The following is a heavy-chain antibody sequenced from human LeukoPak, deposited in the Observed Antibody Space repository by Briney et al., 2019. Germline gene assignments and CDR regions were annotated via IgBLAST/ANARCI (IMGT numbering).Heavy chain of an antibody. CDR3: ARDVGSRGPGIRVGLDY. CDR2: ISYDGSNK. V-gene: IGHV3-30-3*01. D-gene: IGHD3-10*01. J-gene: IGHJ4*02. CDR1: GFTFSSYA. Sequence: GGSLRLSCAASGFTFSSYAMHWVRQAPGKGLEWVAVISYDGSNKYYADSVKGRFTISRDNSKNTLYLQMNSLRAEDTAVYYCARDVGSRGPGIRVGLDYWGQGTLVTVSS.